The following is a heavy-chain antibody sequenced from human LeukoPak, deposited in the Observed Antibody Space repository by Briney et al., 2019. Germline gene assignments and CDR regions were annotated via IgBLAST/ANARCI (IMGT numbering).Heavy chain of an antibody. Sequence: PGGSLRLSCAASGFTFSNYWMHWVRQAPRKGLVWVSRINSDGSSTTYADSVKGRFTISRDNAKNTLYLQMNSLRAEDTAVYYCARARYSYSSGWYAWGQGTLVTVSS. D-gene: IGHD6-19*01. CDR3: ARARYSYSSGWYA. V-gene: IGHV3-74*01. CDR1: GFTFSNYW. J-gene: IGHJ4*02. CDR2: INSDGSST.